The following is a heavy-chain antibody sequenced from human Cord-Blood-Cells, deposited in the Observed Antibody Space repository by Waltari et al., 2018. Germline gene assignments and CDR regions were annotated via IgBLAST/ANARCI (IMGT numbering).Heavy chain of an antibody. CDR2: IYYSGST. CDR1: GGPIISSSDY. V-gene: IGHV4-39*01. Sequence: QLQLQESGPGLVKPPETLSLTRTLSGGPIISSSDYWGWIRQPPGKGLEWLGSIYYSGSTYYNPSLKSRVTISVDTSKNQFSLKLSSVTAADTAVYYCARGVSATGDPAFDIWGQGTMVTVSS. CDR3: ARGVSATGDPAFDI. D-gene: IGHD7-27*01. J-gene: IGHJ3*02.